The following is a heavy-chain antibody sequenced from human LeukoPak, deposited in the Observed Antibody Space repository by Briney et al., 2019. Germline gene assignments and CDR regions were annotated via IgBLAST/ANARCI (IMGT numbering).Heavy chain of an antibody. V-gene: IGHV3-7*01. CDR2: IKQDGSEK. CDR3: ARLVTRDLTGYLRTDYFDY. D-gene: IGHD3-9*01. CDR1: GFTFSGYW. J-gene: IGHJ4*02. Sequence: PGGSLRLSCAASGFTFSGYWMSWVRQAPGKGLEWVANIKQDGSEKYYVDSVKGRFTISRDNAKNSLYLQMNSLRAEDTAVYYCARLVTRDLTGYLRTDYFDYWGQGTLVTVSS.